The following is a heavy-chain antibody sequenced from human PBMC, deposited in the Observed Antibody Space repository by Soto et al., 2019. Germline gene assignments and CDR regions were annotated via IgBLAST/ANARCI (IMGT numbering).Heavy chain of an antibody. CDR2: IIPIFGTA. CDR3: ASSRDYDVWSGYGRYWFDP. J-gene: IGHJ5*02. V-gene: IGHV1-69*12. D-gene: IGHD3-3*01. CDR1: GGTFSSYA. Sequence: QVQLVQSGAEVKKPGSSVKVSCKASGGTFSSYAISWVRQAPGQGLEWMGGIIPIFGTANYAQKFQGRVTITADESTRTAYMELSSLRSEDTAVYYCASSRDYDVWSGYGRYWFDPWGQGTLVTVSS.